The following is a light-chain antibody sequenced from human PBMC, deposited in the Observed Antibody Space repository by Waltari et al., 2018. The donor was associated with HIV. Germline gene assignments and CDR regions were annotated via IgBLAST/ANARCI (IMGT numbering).Light chain of an antibody. CDR3: SSYTTFNTVI. CDR1: GADIGAYNY. CDR2: DVS. J-gene: IGLJ2*01. Sequence: QSALTQPASVSGSPGPSITISCAGTGADIGAYNYVACYQKPPNSVPKFIIYDVSSRPSGISDRFSASKSGNAASLTISGLQAEDEGDYYCSSYTTFNTVIFGGGTKLTVL. V-gene: IGLV2-14*03.